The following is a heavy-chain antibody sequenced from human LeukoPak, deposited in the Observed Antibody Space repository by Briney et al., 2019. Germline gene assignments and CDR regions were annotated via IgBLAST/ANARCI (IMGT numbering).Heavy chain of an antibody. J-gene: IGHJ6*03. V-gene: IGHV3-30*02. CDR3: AKAGYCATTGCPDYYYMDV. D-gene: IGHD2-2*01. CDR1: GFTFSSYA. Sequence: PGGSLRLSCAASGFTFSSYAMHWVRQAPGKGLEWVACIRYDGSNKFYADSVKGRFTISRYTSKNTLYLQMNSLTTEDSAMYYCAKAGYCATTGCPDYYYMDVWGRGTTVTVSS. CDR2: IRYDGSNK.